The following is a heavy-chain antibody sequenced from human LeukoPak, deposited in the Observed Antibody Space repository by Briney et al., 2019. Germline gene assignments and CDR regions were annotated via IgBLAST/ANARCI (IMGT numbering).Heavy chain of an antibody. J-gene: IGHJ4*02. Sequence: SETLSLTCTVSGGSVSSGSYYWRWIRQPPGKGLEWIGYIYYSGSTNYHPSLKSRVTISVDTSKNQFSLKLSSVTAADTAVYYCARETYGRYFDYWGQGTLVTVSS. CDR3: ARETYGRYFDY. D-gene: IGHD4-17*01. CDR2: IYYSGST. V-gene: IGHV4-61*01. CDR1: GGSVSSGSYY.